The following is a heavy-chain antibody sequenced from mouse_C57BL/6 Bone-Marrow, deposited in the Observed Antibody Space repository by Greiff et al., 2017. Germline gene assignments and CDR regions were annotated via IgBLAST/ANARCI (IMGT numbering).Heavy chain of an antibody. Sequence: EVKLMESGGGLVKPGGSLKLSCAASGFTFSSYTMSWVRQTPEKRLEWVATISGGGGNTYYPDSVKGRFTISRANAKTTVYVQMSSLRSEDTALYYCARPPLYYYGSSSFAYWGQGTLVTVSA. D-gene: IGHD1-1*01. J-gene: IGHJ3*01. V-gene: IGHV5-9*01. CDR2: ISGGGGNT. CDR1: GFTFSSYT. CDR3: ARPPLYYYGSSSFAY.